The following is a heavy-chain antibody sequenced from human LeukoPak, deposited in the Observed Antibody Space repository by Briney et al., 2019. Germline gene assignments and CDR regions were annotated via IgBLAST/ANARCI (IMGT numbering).Heavy chain of an antibody. CDR1: GFTVSSNY. J-gene: IGHJ4*02. D-gene: IGHD5-18*01. V-gene: IGHV3-53*01. CDR2: IYSGGST. CDR3: ARDPLGGYEIDY. Sequence: GGSLRLSCAASGFTVSSNYMSWVRQAPGKGLEWVSVIYSGGSTYYADSVKGRFTISRDNFKNTLYLQMNSLRAEDTAVYYCARDPLGGYEIDYWGQGTPVTVSS.